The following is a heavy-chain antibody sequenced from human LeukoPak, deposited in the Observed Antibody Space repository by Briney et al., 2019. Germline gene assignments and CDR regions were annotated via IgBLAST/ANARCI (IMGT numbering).Heavy chain of an antibody. CDR2: ISSSGSTI. V-gene: IGHV3-11*01. CDR1: GFCVSSKY. Sequence: GGSMRLSCAASGFCVSSKYMSWIRQAPGKGLEWVSYISSSGSTIYYADSVKGRFTISRDNAKNSLYLQMNSLRAEDTAVYYCARVGGSGSYYFDYWGQGTLVTVSS. CDR3: ARVGGSGSYYFDY. D-gene: IGHD3-10*01. J-gene: IGHJ4*02.